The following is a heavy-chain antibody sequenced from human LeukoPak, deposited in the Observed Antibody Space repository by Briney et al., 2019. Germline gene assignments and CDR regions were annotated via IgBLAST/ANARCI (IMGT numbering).Heavy chain of an antibody. CDR2: ISGSGGST. J-gene: IGHJ2*01. CDR1: GFTFSSYA. Sequence: QPGGSLRLSCAASGFTFSSYAMSWVRQAPGKGLEWVSAISGSGGSTYYADSVKGRFTISRDNSKITLYLQMNSLRAEDTAVYYCAKEGLALRYCSSTSCDADWYFDLWGRGTLVTVSS. CDR3: AKEGLALRYCSSTSCDADWYFDL. V-gene: IGHV3-23*01. D-gene: IGHD2-2*01.